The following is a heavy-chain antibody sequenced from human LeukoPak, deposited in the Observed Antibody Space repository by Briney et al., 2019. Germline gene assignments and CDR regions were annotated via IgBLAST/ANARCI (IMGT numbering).Heavy chain of an antibody. D-gene: IGHD4-23*01. J-gene: IGHJ3*02. Sequence: PSETLSLTCTVSGGSISSSSYYWGWIRQPPGKGLEWIGSIYYSGSTYYNPSLKSRVTISVDTSKNQFSLKLSSVTAADTAVYYCARHYPDYGGNHDAFDIWGQGTMVTVSS. CDR2: IYYSGST. V-gene: IGHV4-39*01. CDR1: GGSISSSSYY. CDR3: ARHYPDYGGNHDAFDI.